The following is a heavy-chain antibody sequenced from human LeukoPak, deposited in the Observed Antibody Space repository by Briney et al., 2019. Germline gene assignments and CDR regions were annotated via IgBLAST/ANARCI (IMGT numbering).Heavy chain of an antibody. Sequence: PSETLSLTCAVYGGSFSGYYWSWIRQPPGKGLEWIGEINHSGSTNYNPSLKSRVTISVDTSKNQFSLNLSSVTAADTAVYYCARDRDGNNYFDYWGQGTLVTVSS. CDR2: INHSGST. D-gene: IGHD5-24*01. V-gene: IGHV4-34*01. CDR3: ARDRDGNNYFDY. CDR1: GGSFSGYY. J-gene: IGHJ4*02.